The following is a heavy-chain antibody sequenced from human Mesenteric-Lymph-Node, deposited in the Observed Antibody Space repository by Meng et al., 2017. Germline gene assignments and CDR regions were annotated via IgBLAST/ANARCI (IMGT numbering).Heavy chain of an antibody. Sequence: QGELPESGTGRLKRSETLSIACAVYSGYFSGYYWSWIRQPPGKGLEWIGEINHSGSTNYNPSLKSRVTISVDTSKNQFSLKLSSVTAADTAAYYCARDHAGFDPWGQGTLVTVSS. CDR3: ARDHAGFDP. CDR2: INHSGST. V-gene: IGHV4-34*01. CDR1: SGYFSGYY. J-gene: IGHJ5*02.